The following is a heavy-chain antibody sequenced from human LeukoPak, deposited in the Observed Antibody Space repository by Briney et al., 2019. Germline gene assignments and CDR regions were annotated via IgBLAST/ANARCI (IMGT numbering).Heavy chain of an antibody. J-gene: IGHJ4*02. V-gene: IGHV3-9*01. Sequence: GGSLRLSCAASGFTFDDYAMHWVRQAPGKGLEWVSGISWNSGSIGYADSVKGRFTISRDNAKNSLYLQMNSLRAEDTALYYCAKSSREDSSGWFDYWGRGTLVTVSS. CDR1: GFTFDDYA. CDR3: AKSSREDSSGWFDY. CDR2: ISWNSGSI. D-gene: IGHD6-19*01.